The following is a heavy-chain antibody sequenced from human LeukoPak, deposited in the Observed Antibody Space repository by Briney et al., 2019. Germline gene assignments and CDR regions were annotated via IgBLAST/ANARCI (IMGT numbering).Heavy chain of an antibody. CDR1: GYTFSGYY. J-gene: IGHJ4*02. CDR2: INPSNGDT. Sequence: WASVKVSCKASGYTFSGYYIHWVRQAPGQGLEWMAWINPSNGDTNYAQKFQGRVTMTRDTSISTAYMELTRLISDDTAVYYCARVGSSGWYVHPTLDYWGQGTLVTVSS. CDR3: ARVGSSGWYVHPTLDY. V-gene: IGHV1-2*02. D-gene: IGHD6-19*01.